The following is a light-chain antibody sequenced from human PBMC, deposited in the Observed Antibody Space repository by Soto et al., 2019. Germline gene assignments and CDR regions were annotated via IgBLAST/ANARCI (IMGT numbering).Light chain of an antibody. J-gene: IGLJ3*02. V-gene: IGLV1-40*01. Sequence: QSVLTQPPSVSGVPGQRVTISCTGNNSNIGGGYDVHWYQQLPGTAPKLLIFGNNNRPSGVPDRFSGSKSYASASLAITGLQSEDEADYYCHSYDMRLSGSVFGGGTKLTVL. CDR2: GNN. CDR3: HSYDMRLSGSV. CDR1: NSNIGGGYD.